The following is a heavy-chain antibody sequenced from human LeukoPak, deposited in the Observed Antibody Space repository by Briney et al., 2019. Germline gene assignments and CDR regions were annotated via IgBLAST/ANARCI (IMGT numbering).Heavy chain of an antibody. D-gene: IGHD1-26*01. CDR2: INRDGSST. J-gene: IGHJ3*02. CDR1: GFTFSSYA. V-gene: IGHV3-74*01. Sequence: GGSLRLSCAASGFTFSSYAMSWVRQAPGKGLVWISRINRDGSSTTYADSVKGRFTISRDNAKNTLYLQMNSLRVEDTAVYYCARDGPIVGAPSDALDIWGQGTMVTVSS. CDR3: ARDGPIVGAPSDALDI.